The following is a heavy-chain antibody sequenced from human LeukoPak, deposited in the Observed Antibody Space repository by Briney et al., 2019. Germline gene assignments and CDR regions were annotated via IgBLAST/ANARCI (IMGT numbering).Heavy chain of an antibody. D-gene: IGHD5-18*01. Sequence: SVKVSCKASGGTFSSYAISWVLQAPGQGLEWMGGIIPIFGTANYAQKFQGRVTITADESTSTAYMELSSLRSEDTAVYYCASTDRDTAMPIDYWGQGTLVTVSS. CDR3: ASTDRDTAMPIDY. CDR2: IIPIFGTA. J-gene: IGHJ4*02. CDR1: GGTFSSYA. V-gene: IGHV1-69*01.